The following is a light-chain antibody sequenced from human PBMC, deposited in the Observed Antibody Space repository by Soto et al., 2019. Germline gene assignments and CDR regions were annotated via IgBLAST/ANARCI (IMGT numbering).Light chain of an antibody. Sequence: DIQMTKDRAYMSAAVGDRETITCQASPNINNYLNWYQQKPGRAPKLLIYDASNLEAGVPSRFRGSGSGTDFTFTISRLQPEDIATYYCQQYEHLPTFGQGTRLEIK. V-gene: IGKV1-33*01. CDR1: PNINNY. J-gene: IGKJ5*01. CDR2: DAS. CDR3: QQYEHLPT.